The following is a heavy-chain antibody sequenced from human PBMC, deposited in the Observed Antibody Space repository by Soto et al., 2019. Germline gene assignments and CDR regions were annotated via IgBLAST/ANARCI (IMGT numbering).Heavy chain of an antibody. Sequence: QLQLQKSGPGLVKPSETLSLTCTVSGGSISSSSYYWGWIRQPPGKGLEWIGSIYYSGSTYYNPSLKSRVTISVDTSKNQFSLKLSSVTAADTAVYYCARRRGYSYGQPFDYWGQGTLVTVSS. CDR2: IYYSGST. CDR1: GGSISSSSYY. J-gene: IGHJ4*02. D-gene: IGHD5-18*01. CDR3: ARRRGYSYGQPFDY. V-gene: IGHV4-39*01.